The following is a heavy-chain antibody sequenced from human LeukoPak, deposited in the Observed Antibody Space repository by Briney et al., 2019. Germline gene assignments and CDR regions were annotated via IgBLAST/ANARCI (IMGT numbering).Heavy chain of an antibody. Sequence: PSETLSLTCAVYGGSFSGYYWSWIRQPPGKGLEWIGEINHSGSTNYNPSLKSRITISVDPSKNQFSLKLSSVTAADPAVYYCATTYYDFWSGYYPTDYWGQGTLVTVSS. V-gene: IGHV4-34*01. CDR2: INHSGST. J-gene: IGHJ4*02. CDR1: GGSFSGYY. CDR3: ATTYYDFWSGYYPTDY. D-gene: IGHD3-3*01.